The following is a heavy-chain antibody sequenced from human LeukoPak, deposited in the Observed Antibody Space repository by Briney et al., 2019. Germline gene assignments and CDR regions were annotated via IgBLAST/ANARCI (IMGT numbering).Heavy chain of an antibody. J-gene: IGHJ4*02. Sequence: GASVKVSCKASGYFFNSYGFSWVRQAPGQGLEWMGWISAYDGNTNYAQKIQGRVTMATDTSTSTAYMELRSLRSDDSAVYFCARIAEQHLQYYFDYWGQGTLVTVSS. CDR1: GYFFNSYG. CDR3: ARIAEQHLQYYFDY. D-gene: IGHD6-13*01. CDR2: ISAYDGNT. V-gene: IGHV1-18*01.